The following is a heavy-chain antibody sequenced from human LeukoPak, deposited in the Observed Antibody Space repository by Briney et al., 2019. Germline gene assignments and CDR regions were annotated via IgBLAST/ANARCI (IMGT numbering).Heavy chain of an antibody. Sequence: ASVKVSCKASGYTFTSYYMHWVRQAPGQGLEWMGIINPSGGSTSYAQKFQGRVTMTRDMSTSTAYMELRSLRSDDTAVYYCARDCSGGSCSDYWGQGTLVTVSS. V-gene: IGHV1-46*01. CDR2: INPSGGST. J-gene: IGHJ4*02. CDR3: ARDCSGGSCSDY. CDR1: GYTFTSYY. D-gene: IGHD2-15*01.